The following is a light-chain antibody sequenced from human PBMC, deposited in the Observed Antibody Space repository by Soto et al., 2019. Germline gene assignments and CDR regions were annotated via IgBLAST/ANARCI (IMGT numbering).Light chain of an antibody. CDR3: QKYNSAPQT. V-gene: IGKV3D-15*01. CDR2: GAS. J-gene: IGKJ1*01. CDR1: QSVSSN. Sequence: EIVMAQSPGTLSLSPRERATLSCRASQSVSSNLAWYQQKPGQAPRPLLYGASSRATGIPDRFSGSGSGTDFTLTISSLQPEDVATYYCQKYNSAPQTFGQGTKVDIK.